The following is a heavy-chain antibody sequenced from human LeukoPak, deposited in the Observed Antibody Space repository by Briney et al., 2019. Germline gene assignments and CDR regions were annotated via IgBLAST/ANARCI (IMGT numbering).Heavy chain of an antibody. J-gene: IGHJ6*03. CDR3: ARGVYDILTGYTSYYYYYYMDV. CDR1: GGSFSGYY. D-gene: IGHD3-9*01. V-gene: IGHV4-34*01. CDR2: INHSGST. Sequence: SETLSLTCAVYGGSFSGYYWSWIRQPPGKGLEWIGQINHSGSTNYNPSLKSRVTISVDTSKNQFSLKLSSVTAADTAVYYCARGVYDILTGYTSYYYYYYMDVWGKGTTVTISS.